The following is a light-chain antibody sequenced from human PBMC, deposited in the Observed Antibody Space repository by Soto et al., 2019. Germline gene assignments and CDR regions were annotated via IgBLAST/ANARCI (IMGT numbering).Light chain of an antibody. CDR2: DAS. V-gene: IGKV3-11*01. Sequence: EVVLTQSPGTLSLSPGERATLSCRASQSVSIYLAWYQQKPGQTPRLLIYDASNRATGIPARFSGSGSGTDFTLTISSLEPEDFAVYYCQQRKFWPPITFGQGTRLEIK. CDR1: QSVSIY. CDR3: QQRKFWPPIT. J-gene: IGKJ5*01.